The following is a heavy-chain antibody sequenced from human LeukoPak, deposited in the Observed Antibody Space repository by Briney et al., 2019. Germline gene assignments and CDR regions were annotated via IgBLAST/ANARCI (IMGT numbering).Heavy chain of an antibody. V-gene: IGHV1-18*01. D-gene: IGHD2-2*02. CDR2: ISAYNGNT. CDR1: GYTFTSYG. J-gene: IGHJ4*02. Sequence: ASVKVSCKASGYTFTSYGISWVRQAPGQGLEWMGWISAYNGNTNYAQKLQGRVTMTTDTSTSTAYTELRSLRSDDTAVYYCARDRVVPAAILPNFDYWGQGTLVTVSS. CDR3: ARDRVVPAAILPNFDY.